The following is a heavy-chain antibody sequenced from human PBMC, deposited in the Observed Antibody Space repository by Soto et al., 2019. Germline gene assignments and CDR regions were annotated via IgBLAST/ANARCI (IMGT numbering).Heavy chain of an antibody. CDR2: INSDGSDS. CDR3: VRDDPGLGMDY. D-gene: IGHD1-26*01. CDR1: GFTFSNFW. V-gene: IGHV3-74*01. J-gene: IGHJ4*02. Sequence: EVQLVESGGGLVQPGGSLRLSCAASGFTFSNFWMHWVRQDPGKGLVWVSHINSDGSDSTHEDSVKGRFTISRDNAKNTLYLQMNSLRVEDTAVYFCVRDDPGLGMDYWGLGTLVTVSS.